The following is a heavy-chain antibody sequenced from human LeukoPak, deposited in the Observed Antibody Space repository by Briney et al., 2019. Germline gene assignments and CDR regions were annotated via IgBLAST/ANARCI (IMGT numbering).Heavy chain of an antibody. Sequence: SETLSLTCAVYGGSFSGYYWSWIRQPPGKGLEWIGEINHSGSTNYNPSLKSRVTISVDTSKNQFSLKLSSVTAADTAVYYCAREEGYSGTYYFDYWGQGTLVTVSS. J-gene: IGHJ4*02. CDR3: AREEGYSGTYYFDY. D-gene: IGHD1-26*01. V-gene: IGHV4-34*01. CDR1: GGSFSGYY. CDR2: INHSGST.